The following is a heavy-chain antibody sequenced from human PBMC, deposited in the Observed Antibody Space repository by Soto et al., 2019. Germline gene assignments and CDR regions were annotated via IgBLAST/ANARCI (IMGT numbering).Heavy chain of an antibody. CDR1: GGSISSGDYY. Sequence: SETLSLTCTVSGGSISSGDYYWSWIRQPPGKGLEWIGYIYYSGSTYYNPSLKSRVTISVDTSKNQFSLKLSSVTAADTAVYYCARVCSYYGSGSYSNYFDYWGQGTLVTVS. CDR3: ARVCSYYGSGSYSNYFDY. J-gene: IGHJ4*02. V-gene: IGHV4-30-4*01. CDR2: IYYSGST. D-gene: IGHD3-10*01.